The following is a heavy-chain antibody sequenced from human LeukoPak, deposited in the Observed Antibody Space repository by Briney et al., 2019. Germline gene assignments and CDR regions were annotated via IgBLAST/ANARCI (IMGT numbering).Heavy chain of an antibody. V-gene: IGHV3-23*01. Sequence: HPGGSLRLSCAASGFTFSSYAMSWVRQAPGKGLEWVSAISGSGGSTYYADSVKGRFTISRDNSKNTLYLQMNSLRAEDTAVYYCAKGSSNTRDNNWFDPWGQGTLVTVSS. CDR2: ISGSGGST. D-gene: IGHD3-10*01. CDR3: AKGSSNTRDNNWFDP. J-gene: IGHJ5*02. CDR1: GFTFSSYA.